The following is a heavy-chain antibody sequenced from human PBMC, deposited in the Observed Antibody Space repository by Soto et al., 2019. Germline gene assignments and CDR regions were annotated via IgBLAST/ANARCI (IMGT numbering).Heavy chain of an antibody. CDR3: ARWDEVGATPYYYYYGMDV. J-gene: IGHJ6*02. CDR2: INPNSGGT. Sequence: VASVKVSCKASGYTFTGYYMHWVRQAPGQGLEWMGWINPNSGGTNYAQKFQGWVTMTRDTSISTAYMELSRLRSDDMAVYYCARWDEVGATPYYYYYGMDVWGQGTTVTVSS. V-gene: IGHV1-2*04. D-gene: IGHD1-26*01. CDR1: GYTFTGYY.